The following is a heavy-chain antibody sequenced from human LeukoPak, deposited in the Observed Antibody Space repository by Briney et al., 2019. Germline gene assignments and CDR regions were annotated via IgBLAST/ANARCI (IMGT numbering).Heavy chain of an antibody. Sequence: KSGGSLKLSCAASGVTFSGSAMHWVRQASGKGLEWVGRIRSKANSYATAYAASVKGRFTISRDDSKNTAYLQMNSLKTEDTAVYYCTRHTPDIVATRRDYWGQGTLVTVSS. J-gene: IGHJ4*02. CDR2: IRSKANSYAT. V-gene: IGHV3-73*01. CDR1: GVTFSGSA. CDR3: TRHTPDIVATRRDY. D-gene: IGHD5-12*01.